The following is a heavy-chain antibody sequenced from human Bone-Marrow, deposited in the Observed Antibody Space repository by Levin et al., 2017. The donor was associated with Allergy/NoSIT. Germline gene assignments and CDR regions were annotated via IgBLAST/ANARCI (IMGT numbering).Heavy chain of an antibody. J-gene: IGHJ4*02. Sequence: SETLSLTCTVSGGSISSGDYYWSWIRQPPGKGLEWIGYIYYSGSTYYNPSLKSRVTISVDTSKNQFSLKLSSVTAADTAVYYCARADSSGYYPGAFDYWGQGTLVTVSS. D-gene: IGHD3-22*01. CDR2: IYYSGST. V-gene: IGHV4-30-4*01. CDR1: GGSISSGDYY. CDR3: ARADSSGYYPGAFDY.